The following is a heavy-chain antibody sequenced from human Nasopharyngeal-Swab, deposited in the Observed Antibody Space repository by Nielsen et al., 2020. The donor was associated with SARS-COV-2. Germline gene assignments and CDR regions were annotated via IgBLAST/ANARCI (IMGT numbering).Heavy chain of an antibody. CDR3: ASAYGGSYWYFDL. CDR1: GFTFSSYA. Sequence: GESLKISCAASGFTFSSYAMHWVRQAPGKGLERVAVISYDGSNKYYADSVKGRFTISRDNSKNTLYLQMNSLRAEDTAVYYCASAYGGSYWYFDLWGRGTRVTVSS. J-gene: IGHJ2*01. V-gene: IGHV3-30-3*01. D-gene: IGHD4-23*01. CDR2: ISYDGSNK.